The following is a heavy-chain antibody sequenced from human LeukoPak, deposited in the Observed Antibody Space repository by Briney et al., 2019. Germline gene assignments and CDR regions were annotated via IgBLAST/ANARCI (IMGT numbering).Heavy chain of an antibody. Sequence: GGSLRLSCAASGFIFSSYAMHWVRQAPGKGLEWVAVISYDGSNKYYADSVKGRFTISRDKSKNTLYLQMNSLRPEDTAVYYCARSSWGDILATITFEYWGQGILVTVSS. V-gene: IGHV3-30*04. CDR3: ARSSWGDILATITFEY. CDR1: GFIFSSYA. J-gene: IGHJ4*02. D-gene: IGHD5-12*01. CDR2: ISYDGSNK.